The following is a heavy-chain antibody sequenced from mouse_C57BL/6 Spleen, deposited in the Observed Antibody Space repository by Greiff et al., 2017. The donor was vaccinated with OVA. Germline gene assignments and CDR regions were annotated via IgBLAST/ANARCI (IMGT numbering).Heavy chain of an antibody. CDR1: GYTFTSYW. CDR2: IYPGNSGT. V-gene: IGHV1-5*01. D-gene: IGHD2-4*01. J-gene: IGHJ2*01. Sequence: VQLQQSGTVLARPGASVKMSCKTSGYTFTSYWMHWVKQRPGQGLEWIGAIYPGNSGTSYNQTFKGKAKLTAVTSASTASLELSSLTNEDSAVYYCTTYDYDEGYFDYWGQGTTLTVSS. CDR3: TTYDYDEGYFDY.